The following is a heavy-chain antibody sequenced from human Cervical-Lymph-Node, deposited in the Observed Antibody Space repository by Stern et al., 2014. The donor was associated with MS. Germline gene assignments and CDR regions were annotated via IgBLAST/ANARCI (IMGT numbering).Heavy chain of an antibody. D-gene: IGHD2-21*01. J-gene: IGHJ3*01. Sequence: QLQLQESGSGQAKPSQTLSLTCVVFGGSISSGGSSWNWFRQQPGKGLGGIGFIYHSGSTYYTPSLKGRVFISVDTSKNQFALNLRSVTAADTAVYYCARGGVIYTQDRNGFDVWGQGTMVTVSS. CDR2: IYHSGST. CDR1: GGSISSGGSS. V-gene: IGHV4-30-2*01. CDR3: ARGGVIYTQDRNGFDV.